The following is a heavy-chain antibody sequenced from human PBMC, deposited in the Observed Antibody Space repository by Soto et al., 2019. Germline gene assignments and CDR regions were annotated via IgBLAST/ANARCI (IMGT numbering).Heavy chain of an antibody. J-gene: IGHJ4*02. CDR3: AKGRWVTTRSFDF. D-gene: IGHD4-17*01. Sequence: GRFAISRDNAENSVFLQMNSLRDEDTAVYYCAKGRWVTTRSFDFWGQGTLVAVS. V-gene: IGHV3-48*02.